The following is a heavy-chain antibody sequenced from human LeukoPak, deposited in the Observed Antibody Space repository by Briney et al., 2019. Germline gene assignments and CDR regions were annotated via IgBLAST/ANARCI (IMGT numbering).Heavy chain of an antibody. V-gene: IGHV3-23*01. D-gene: IGHD3-3*01. CDR2: INGGGDSA. CDR1: GFTFRDFG. J-gene: IGHJ4*02. CDR3: VKGPYYESPALDS. Sequence: GGSLRLSCAASGFTFRDFGMNWVRQIPGKGLEWVSHINGGGDSAHYADSMKGRFTISRDNSQNTLFVQMNSLRVDDSATYYCVKGPYYESPALDSWGQGTLVTVSS.